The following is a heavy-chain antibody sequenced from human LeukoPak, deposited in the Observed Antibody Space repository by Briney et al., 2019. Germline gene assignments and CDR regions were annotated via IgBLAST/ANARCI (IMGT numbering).Heavy chain of an antibody. V-gene: IGHV4-34*01. CDR2: INHSGST. CDR3: ARGALAVAVDY. D-gene: IGHD6-19*01. J-gene: IGHJ4*02. CDR1: GGSFSGCY. Sequence: SETLYLTCAVYGGSFSGCYWSWIGQPLGKGLEWIGEINHSGSTNYKPSLKSRVTISVDTSKNQFSLKLSAVTAADTAVYYCARGALAVAVDYWGQGTLVTVSS.